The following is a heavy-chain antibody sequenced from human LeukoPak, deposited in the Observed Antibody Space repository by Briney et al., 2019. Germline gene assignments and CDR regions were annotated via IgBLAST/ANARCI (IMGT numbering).Heavy chain of an antibody. CDR1: GYTFTNYA. CDR3: AIRIPGNDY. CDR2: SNPGTGYT. V-gene: IGHV1-3*02. Sequence: GASVKVSCKASGYTFTNYAMHWVRQAPGQRLEWMGWSNPGTGYTKYSEDFQGRVIITREQTASTAHTELSSLRAEDIAVYYCAIRIPGNDYWGQGTRITVSS. J-gene: IGHJ4*02. D-gene: IGHD1-14*01.